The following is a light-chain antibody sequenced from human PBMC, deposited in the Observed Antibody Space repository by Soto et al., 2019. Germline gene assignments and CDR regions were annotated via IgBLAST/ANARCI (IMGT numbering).Light chain of an antibody. J-gene: IGKJ5*01. Sequence: EIVLTHSPGNLSLSPGERATFSCRASQSVSSSYLAWYQQNPGQAPRLLLYGASSRATCIPDRVSGSGSGTHFTLPISRLQHEDFAAYYCQQYGRPPITFAQRTRPGI. V-gene: IGKV3-20*01. CDR1: QSVSSSY. CDR2: GAS. CDR3: QQYGRPPIT.